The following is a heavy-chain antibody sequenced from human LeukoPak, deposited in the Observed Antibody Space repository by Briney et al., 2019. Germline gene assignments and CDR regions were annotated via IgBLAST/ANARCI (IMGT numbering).Heavy chain of an antibody. CDR2: IHYSGST. J-gene: IGHJ6*02. CDR1: GGSISSYY. V-gene: IGHV4-59*01. D-gene: IGHD2-15*01. CDR3: ARFTDTLDYYYHYGMDV. Sequence: PSETLSLTCTVSGGSISSYYWSWIRQPPGKGLEWIGYIHYSGSTNYNPSLKSRVTISVDTSKNQFSLKLSSVTAADTAVYYCARFTDTLDYYYHYGMDVWGQGTTVTVSS.